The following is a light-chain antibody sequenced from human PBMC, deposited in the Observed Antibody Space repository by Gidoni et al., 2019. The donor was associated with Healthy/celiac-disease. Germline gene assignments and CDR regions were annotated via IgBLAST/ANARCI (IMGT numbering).Light chain of an antibody. CDR2: AAS. CDR3: QQSYSTPLFP. CDR1: QSISSY. Sequence: DIQMTQSPSSLSASVGDRVTITCRASQSISSYLNWYQQKPGKAPKLLIYAASSLQSGVPSSFSGSGSGTDFTLTISSLQPEDFATYYCQQSYSTPLFPFGPGTKVDIK. V-gene: IGKV1-39*01. J-gene: IGKJ3*01.